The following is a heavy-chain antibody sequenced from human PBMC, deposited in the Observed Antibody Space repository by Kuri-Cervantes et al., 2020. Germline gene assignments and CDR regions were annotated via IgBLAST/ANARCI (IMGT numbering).Heavy chain of an antibody. Sequence: GSLRLSCTVSGGSISSGGYYWGWIRQPPGKGLEWIGSIYYSGSTYYNPSLKSRVTISVDTSKNQFSLKLSSVTAADTAVYYCARDERSYGSGSYRADFDPWGQGTLVTVSS. CDR1: GGSISSGGYY. J-gene: IGHJ5*02. CDR2: IYYSGST. CDR3: ARDERSYGSGSYRADFDP. D-gene: IGHD3-10*01. V-gene: IGHV4-39*07.